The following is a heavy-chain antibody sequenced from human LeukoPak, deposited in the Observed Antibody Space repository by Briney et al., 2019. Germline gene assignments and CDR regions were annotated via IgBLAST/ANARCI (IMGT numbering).Heavy chain of an antibody. V-gene: IGHV4-39*01. CDR2: IYHSGQT. Sequence: SETLSLTCTVSGGSISVSSYYCGLIRQPPGKGVEWIRRIYHSGQTYCSPSSRSGLAISVATSEICFCRRLSSVTVADTAVYYCARSGGYGRFDYWGEGILATVSS. D-gene: IGHD6-25*01. CDR1: GGSISVSSYY. CDR3: ARSGGYGRFDY. J-gene: IGHJ4*02.